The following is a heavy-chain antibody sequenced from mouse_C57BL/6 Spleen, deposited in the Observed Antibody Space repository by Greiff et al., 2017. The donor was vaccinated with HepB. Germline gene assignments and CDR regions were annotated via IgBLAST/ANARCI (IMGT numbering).Heavy chain of an antibody. V-gene: IGHV1-7*01. D-gene: IGHD4-1*01. J-gene: IGHJ1*03. CDR3: ARSGDWDFWYFDV. Sequence: QVHVKQSGAELAKPGASVKLSCKASGYTFTSYWMHWVKQRPGQGLEWIGYINPSSGYTKYNQKFKDKATLTADKSSSTAYMQLSSLTYEDSAVYYCARSGDWDFWYFDVWGTGTTVTVSS. CDR1: GYTFTSYW. CDR2: INPSSGYT.